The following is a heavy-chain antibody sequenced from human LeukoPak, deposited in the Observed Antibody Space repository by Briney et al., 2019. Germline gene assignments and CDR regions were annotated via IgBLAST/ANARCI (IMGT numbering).Heavy chain of an antibody. CDR1: GFTFSSYG. Sequence: GGSLRLSCAASGFTFSSYGMHWVRQAPGKGLEWVAFIRYDGSNKYYADSVKGRFTISRDNSKNTLYLQMNSLRGEDTAVYYCAKDLRIAAAGDYWGQGTLVTVSS. CDR3: AKDLRIAAAGDY. D-gene: IGHD6-13*01. V-gene: IGHV3-30*02. J-gene: IGHJ4*02. CDR2: IRYDGSNK.